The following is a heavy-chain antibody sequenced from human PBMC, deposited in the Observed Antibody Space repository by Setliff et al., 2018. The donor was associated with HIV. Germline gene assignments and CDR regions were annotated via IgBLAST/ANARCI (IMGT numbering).Heavy chain of an antibody. CDR1: GGSIRSSTYY. CDR3: ARLPGDRYSIAWDYYIDY. CDR2: NSGTT. J-gene: IGHJ4*02. D-gene: IGHD6-19*01. Sequence: ETLSLTCTVSGGSIRSSTYYWGWIRQPPGKGLEWIGSNSGTTYYNPSLQSRVAISVDTSKNQFSLKLSSVTAADTAFYYCARLPGDRYSIAWDYYIDYWGQGTLVTVSS. V-gene: IGHV4-39*01.